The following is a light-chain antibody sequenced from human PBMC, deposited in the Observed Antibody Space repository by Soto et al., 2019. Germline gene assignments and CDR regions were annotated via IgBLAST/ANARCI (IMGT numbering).Light chain of an antibody. V-gene: IGKV1-5*01. CDR2: DAS. Sequence: DIQVTQAPSTLSASVGDTVTVTCRASESVSGWLAWYQQKPGEAPKLLIYDASALPRGVPSRFSGSGSGTKFTLTIASLQPDDFATYYCQQYETFSGTFGPGTKVDIK. J-gene: IGKJ1*01. CDR1: ESVSGW. CDR3: QQYETFSGT.